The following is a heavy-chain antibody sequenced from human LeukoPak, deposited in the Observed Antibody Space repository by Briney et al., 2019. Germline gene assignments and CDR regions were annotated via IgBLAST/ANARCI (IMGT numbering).Heavy chain of an antibody. J-gene: IGHJ5*02. CDR2: ISWNSGSI. V-gene: IGHV3-9*01. CDR3: AKDYYGSGRRGWFDP. CDR1: EFTFDDYA. D-gene: IGHD3-10*01. Sequence: PGRSLRLSCAASEFTFDDYAMHWVRQAPGKGLEWVSGISWNSGSIGYADSVKGRFTISRDNAKNSLYLQMNSLRAEDTALYYCAKDYYGSGRRGWFDPWGQGTLVTVSS.